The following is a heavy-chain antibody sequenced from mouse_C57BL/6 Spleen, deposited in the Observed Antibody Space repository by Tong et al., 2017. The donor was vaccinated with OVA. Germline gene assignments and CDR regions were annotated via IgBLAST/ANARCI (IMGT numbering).Heavy chain of an antibody. CDR3: ARGTPAYFDY. CDR1: GYTFTDYY. J-gene: IGHJ2*01. Sequence: QLQESGPELVKPGASVKISCKASGYTFTDYYMNWVKQSHGKSLEWIGDINPNNGGTIYNQKFKGKATLTVDKSSSTAYMELRSLTSEDTAVYYCARGTPAYFDYWGQGTTLTVSS. CDR2: INPNNGGT. D-gene: IGHD3-3*01. V-gene: IGHV1-26*01.